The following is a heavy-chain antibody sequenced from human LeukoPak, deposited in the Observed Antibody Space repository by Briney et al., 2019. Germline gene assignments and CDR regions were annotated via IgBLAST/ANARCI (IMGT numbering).Heavy chain of an antibody. V-gene: IGHV3-64*01. CDR1: GFTFSSHA. J-gene: IGHJ4*02. CDR2: IGNNGDTT. CDR3: ARDLTNGWHYFDY. Sequence: GGSLRLSCAASGFTFSSHAMHWVRQAPGKGLEYVSGIGNNGDTTYYANSVKGRFTISRDNSKNTLYLEMGSLRAEDMAVYYCARDLTNGWHYFDYWGQGTLVTVSS. D-gene: IGHD6-19*01.